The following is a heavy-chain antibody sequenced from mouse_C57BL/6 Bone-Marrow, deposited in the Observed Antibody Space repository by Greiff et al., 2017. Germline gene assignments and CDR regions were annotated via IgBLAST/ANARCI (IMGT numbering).Heavy chain of an antibody. CDR2: ISSGSSTI. CDR1: GFTFSDYG. CDR3: AREYYAGFAY. J-gene: IGHJ3*01. Sequence: EVKLVESGGGLVKPGGSLKLSCAASGFTFSDYGMHWVRQAPEKGLEWVAYISSGSSTIYYADTVKGRFTISRDNAKNTLFLQMTSLRSEDTAMYYCAREYYAGFAYWGQGTLVTVSA. D-gene: IGHD1-1*01. V-gene: IGHV5-17*01.